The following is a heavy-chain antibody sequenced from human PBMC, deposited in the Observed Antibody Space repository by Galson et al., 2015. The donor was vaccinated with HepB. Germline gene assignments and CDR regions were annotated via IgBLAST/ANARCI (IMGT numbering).Heavy chain of an antibody. Sequence: QSGAEVTKPGESLKISCKGSGSSFTSYWIGWVRQMPGKGLEWMGIIYPGDSDTRYSPSFQGQVTISADKSISTAYLQWISLKASDTAMYYCARQKVSSWSTPYYYCGMDVWGQGTTVTVSS. CDR2: IYPGDSDT. J-gene: IGHJ6*02. V-gene: IGHV5-51*01. CDR1: GSSFTSYW. CDR3: ARQKVSSWSTPYYYCGMDV. D-gene: IGHD6-13*01.